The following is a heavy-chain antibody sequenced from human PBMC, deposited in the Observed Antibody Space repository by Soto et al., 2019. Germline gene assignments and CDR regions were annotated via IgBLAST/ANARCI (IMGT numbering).Heavy chain of an antibody. D-gene: IGHD2-2*01. CDR3: ARGFVLVPATPNWFDP. CDR1: GGSVSSGDYY. CDR2: IYYSGST. Sequence: QVQLQESGPGLVKPSQTLSLTCTVSGGSVSSGDYYWSWIRQPPGKGLEWIGYIYYSGSTYYNPSLKSRVTMSVDTSKNQFSLKLTSVTAADTAVYYCARGFVLVPATPNWFDPWGQGTLVTVSS. J-gene: IGHJ5*02. V-gene: IGHV4-30-4*01.